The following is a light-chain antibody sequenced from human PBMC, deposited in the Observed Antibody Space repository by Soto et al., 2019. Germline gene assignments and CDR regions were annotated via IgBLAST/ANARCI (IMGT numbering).Light chain of an antibody. CDR3: QQSYRTPFT. CDR2: AAS. CDR1: QSISSY. V-gene: IGKV1-39*01. Sequence: DIQMTQSPSSLSASVGDRVTITCRASQSISSYLNWYQQKPGKAPKLLIYAASSLQSGVPSRFSGSGSGTYFTLTISSLQPEEFATDYCQQSYRTPFTFGPGNKVDSK. J-gene: IGKJ3*01.